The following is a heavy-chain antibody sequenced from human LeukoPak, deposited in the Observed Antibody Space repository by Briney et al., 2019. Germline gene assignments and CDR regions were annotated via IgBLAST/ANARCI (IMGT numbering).Heavy chain of an antibody. CDR2: IRYDGSNK. V-gene: IGHV3-30*02. J-gene: IGHJ3*02. CDR3: AKENIAVAGGRNDAFDI. Sequence: GGSLRPSCAAPGFTFSSYGIHWVRQAPGKGLEWVTFIRYDGSNKYYADSVKGRFAISRDNSKNTLFLQMNSLRVEDTAVYYCAKENIAVAGGRNDAFDIWGQGTMVTVSS. D-gene: IGHD6-19*01. CDR1: GFTFSSYG.